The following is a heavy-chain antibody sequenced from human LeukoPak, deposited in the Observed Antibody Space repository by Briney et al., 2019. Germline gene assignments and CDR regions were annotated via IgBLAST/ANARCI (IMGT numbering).Heavy chain of an antibody. CDR3: ARGPYYDPPVY. D-gene: IGHD3-22*01. CDR1: GGSFSGYY. CDR2: INHSGST. V-gene: IGHV4-34*01. J-gene: IGHJ4*02. Sequence: SETLSLTCAVYGGSFSGYYWSWIRQPPGKGLEWIGEINHSGSTNYNPSLKSRVTISVDRSKNQFSLKLSSVTAADTAVYYCARGPYYDPPVYWGQGTLVTVSS.